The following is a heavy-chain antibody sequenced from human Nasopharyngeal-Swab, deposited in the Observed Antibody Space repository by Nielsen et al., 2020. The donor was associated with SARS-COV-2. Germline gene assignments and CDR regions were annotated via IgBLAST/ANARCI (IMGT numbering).Heavy chain of an antibody. CDR1: GGSFSGYY. V-gene: IGHV4-34*01. Sequence: SETLSLTCAVYGGSFSGYYWSWIRQPPGKGLEWIGEINHSGSTNYNPSLKSRVTISVDTSKNQFSLKLSSVTAADTAVYYCARVNCSGGSCYWGYYYYGMDVWGQGTTVTVSS. CDR2: INHSGST. D-gene: IGHD2-15*01. CDR3: ARVNCSGGSCYWGYYYYGMDV. J-gene: IGHJ6*02.